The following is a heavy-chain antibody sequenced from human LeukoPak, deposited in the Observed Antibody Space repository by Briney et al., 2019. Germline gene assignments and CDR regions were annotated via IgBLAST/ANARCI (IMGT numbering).Heavy chain of an antibody. Sequence: SGPTLVKPTQTLTLTCTFSGLSLSTTGVGVGWIRQPPGKALEWLAVIYWNDHKRYSPSLNNRLTITKDTSKNQVVLTVSNMDPVDTATYYCAQSDYESWFDPWGQGTLVTVSS. J-gene: IGHJ5*02. D-gene: IGHD4-17*01. CDR1: GLSLSTTGVG. CDR2: IYWNDHK. CDR3: AQSDYESWFDP. V-gene: IGHV2-5*01.